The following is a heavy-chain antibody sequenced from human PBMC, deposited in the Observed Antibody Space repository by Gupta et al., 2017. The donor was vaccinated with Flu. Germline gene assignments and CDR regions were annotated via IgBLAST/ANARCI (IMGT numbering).Heavy chain of an antibody. CDR3: VRSPPGEFFQIHFDS. CDR2: IYYSGTT. Sequence: QVQLQESGPGLVKPSQTLSLTCTVSGGPINSGGYYWSWIRQFPDKGLEWIGFIYYSGTTYYSPSLRSRTTISMDPSKNQFSLEMTSVSAADTAVYYCVRSPPGEFFQIHFDSWGQGTLVNVST. CDR1: GGPINSGGYY. D-gene: IGHD3-10*01. V-gene: IGHV4-31*03. J-gene: IGHJ4*02.